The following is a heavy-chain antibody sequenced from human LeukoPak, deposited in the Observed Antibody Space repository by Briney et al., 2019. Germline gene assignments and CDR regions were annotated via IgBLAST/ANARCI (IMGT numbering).Heavy chain of an antibody. CDR3: ARVPHPSGYPYYFDY. D-gene: IGHD3-22*01. CDR1: GGTFSSYA. Sequence: SVKVSCKASGGTFSSYAISWVRQAPGQGLEWMGGIIPIFGTANYAQKFQGRVTITTDESTSTAYMELRSLRSEDTAVYYCARVPHPSGYPYYFDYWGQGTLVTVSS. V-gene: IGHV1-69*05. CDR2: IIPIFGTA. J-gene: IGHJ4*02.